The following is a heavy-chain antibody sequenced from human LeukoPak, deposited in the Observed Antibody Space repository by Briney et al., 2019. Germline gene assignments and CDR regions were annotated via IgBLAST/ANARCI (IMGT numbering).Heavy chain of an antibody. CDR2: IYTSGST. V-gene: IGHV4-4*07. Sequence: SETLSLTCSVHGRSLSTHYWSWIPQPAAKGLERIGRIYTSGSTNYNPSLKSRVTMSVDTSKNQFSLKLSSVTAADTAVYYCARDEVIPAAIPYGMDVWGQGTTVTVSS. CDR3: ARDEVIPAAIPYGMDV. CDR1: GRSLSTHY. D-gene: IGHD2-2*01. J-gene: IGHJ6*02.